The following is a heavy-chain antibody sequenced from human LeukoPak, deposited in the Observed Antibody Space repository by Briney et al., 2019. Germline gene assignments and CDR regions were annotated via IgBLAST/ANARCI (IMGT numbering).Heavy chain of an antibody. Sequence: GASVKVSRKGTDYTFTSYIISWVRQAPGQGLEWMGWINAYNGNTDYAQRVQGRVTMTTDTSTSTAYMELRSLRSDDTAVYYCARDRHIAAAVYYYYMDVWGKGTPVTVSS. CDR1: DYTFTSYI. J-gene: IGHJ6*03. CDR3: ARDRHIAAAVYYYYMDV. CDR2: INAYNGNT. D-gene: IGHD6-13*01. V-gene: IGHV1-18*01.